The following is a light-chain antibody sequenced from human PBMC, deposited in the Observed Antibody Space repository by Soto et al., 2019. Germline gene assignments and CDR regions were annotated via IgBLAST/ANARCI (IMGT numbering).Light chain of an antibody. Sequence: QSALTQPPSASGSPGQSVTISCTGTHSDVGGYNYVSWYQQDPGKAPKLLIYEVTKRPSGVPDRFSASKSGNKAYLTVSGLQAEDEADYYCTSFAGSAKGVFGGGTQLTVL. CDR3: TSFAGSAKGV. CDR1: HSDVGGYNY. V-gene: IGLV2-8*01. CDR2: EVT. J-gene: IGLJ3*02.